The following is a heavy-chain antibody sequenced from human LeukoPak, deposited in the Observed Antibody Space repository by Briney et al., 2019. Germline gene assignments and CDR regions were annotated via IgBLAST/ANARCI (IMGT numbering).Heavy chain of an antibody. Sequence: PSETLSLTCAVYGGSFSGYYWSWIRQPPGKGLEWIGYIHYSGNTNYNPSLKSRVTISVDTSKNQFSLKLSSVTPADTAVYYRARGSGWYLYWGQGALVTVSS. CDR1: GGSFSGYY. D-gene: IGHD6-19*01. V-gene: IGHV4-59*01. J-gene: IGHJ4*02. CDR3: ARGSGWYLY. CDR2: IHYSGNT.